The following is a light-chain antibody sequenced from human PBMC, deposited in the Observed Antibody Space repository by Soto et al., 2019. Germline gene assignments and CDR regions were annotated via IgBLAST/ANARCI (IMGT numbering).Light chain of an antibody. CDR3: LQYNNWVPT. Sequence: DIVMTQSPATLSVSPGERATLSCRASQNVRSNLAWYQQKPGQPPRLLIYTASTRATGIPARFSGSGSGTEFTLTIPSLQSDDFAVYYCLQYNNWVPTFGLGTKVEIK. V-gene: IGKV3-15*01. CDR2: TAS. CDR1: QNVRSN. J-gene: IGKJ1*01.